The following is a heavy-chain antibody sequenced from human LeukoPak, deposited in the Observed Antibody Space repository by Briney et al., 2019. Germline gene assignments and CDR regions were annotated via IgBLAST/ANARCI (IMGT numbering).Heavy chain of an antibody. CDR1: GGSINSYY. D-gene: IGHD5-12*01. Sequence: SETLSLTCTVSGGSINSYYWTWIRQPPGKGLEWIAYIHSSGSSDYNPSLKSRVTIALDTSKNQVSLKLNSVTAADTAVYYCAKYGADVTTIPGYPYWYMDVWGKGTTVTVSS. V-gene: IGHV4-4*09. CDR3: AKYGADVTTIPGYPYWYMDV. J-gene: IGHJ6*03. CDR2: IHSSGSS.